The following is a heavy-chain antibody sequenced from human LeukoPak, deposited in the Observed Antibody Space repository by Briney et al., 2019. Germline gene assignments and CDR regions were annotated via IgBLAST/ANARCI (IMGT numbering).Heavy chain of an antibody. CDR2: ISSDGSIT. CDR3: ARGNYPSSFDS. D-gene: IGHD5-24*01. J-gene: IGHJ4*02. CDR1: GFXFRTYW. Sequence: PGGSLRLSCAASGFXFRTYWIHWVRQAPGKGLVWVSRISSDGSITNYADSVKGRFTISRDNAKNTLYLQINSLRAEDTAVYYCARGNYPSSFDSWGQGTLLTVSS. V-gene: IGHV3-74*01.